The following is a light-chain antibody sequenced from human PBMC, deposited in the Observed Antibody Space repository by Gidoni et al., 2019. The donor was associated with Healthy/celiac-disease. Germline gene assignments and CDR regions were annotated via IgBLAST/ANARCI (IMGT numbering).Light chain of an antibody. CDR1: QSVSSSY. CDR2: GAA. J-gene: IGKJ5*01. V-gene: IGKV3-20*01. CDR3: QQYGSTPKVT. Sequence: EIVFTQSPGTLSFSPGERATLSCRARQSVSSSYFSWYQQKPGQAPRLLIYGAASRATGIPERFSGSGSGTDFTLTISRLEPEDFAVYYCQQYGSTPKVTFGQGTRLEIK.